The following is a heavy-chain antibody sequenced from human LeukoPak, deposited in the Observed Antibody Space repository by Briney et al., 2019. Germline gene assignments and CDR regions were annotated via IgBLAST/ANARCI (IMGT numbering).Heavy chain of an antibody. CDR3: ARGRVVVVAATLGAFDI. D-gene: IGHD2-15*01. Sequence: KPSETLSLTCAVSGNSISSGYYWSWIRQPPGKGLEWIGYIYYSGSTYYNPSLKSRVTISVDTSKNQFSLKLSSVTAADTAVYYCARGRVVVVAATLGAFDIWGQGTMVTVSS. CDR2: IYYSGST. CDR1: GNSISSGYY. V-gene: IGHV4-30-4*08. J-gene: IGHJ3*02.